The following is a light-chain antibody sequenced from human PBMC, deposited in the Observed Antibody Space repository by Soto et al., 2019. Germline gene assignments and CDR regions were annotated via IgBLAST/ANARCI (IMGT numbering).Light chain of an antibody. CDR1: QSVSSN. J-gene: IGKJ1*01. CDR3: QQYYNWPRQ. CDR2: GAS. V-gene: IGKV3-15*01. Sequence: EIGMTHCPATLSVVPGERATLSCGSIQSVSSNLAWYQQKPGQAPRLLTYGASTRATGIPARFSGSGSGTELTLTISSLQPDDFAVYYCQQYYNWPRQFGQGTKV.